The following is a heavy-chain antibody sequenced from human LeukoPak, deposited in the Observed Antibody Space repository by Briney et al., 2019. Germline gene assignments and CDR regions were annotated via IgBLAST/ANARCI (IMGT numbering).Heavy chain of an antibody. D-gene: IGHD3-16*02. CDR1: GGTFSSYA. CDR2: IIPIFGTA. J-gene: IGHJ4*02. Sequence: GASVKVSCKASGGTFSSYAISWVRQAPGQGLEWMGGIIPIFGTANYAQKFQGRVTITADESTSTAYMELSSLRSEDTAVYYCARDEGRSGVYDYVWGSYRPQYYFDYWGQGTLVTVSS. V-gene: IGHV1-69*13. CDR3: ARDEGRSGVYDYVWGSYRPQYYFDY.